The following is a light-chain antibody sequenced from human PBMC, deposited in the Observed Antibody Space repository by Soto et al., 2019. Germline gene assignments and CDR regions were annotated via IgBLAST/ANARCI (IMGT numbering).Light chain of an antibody. CDR2: SND. V-gene: IGLV1-44*01. CDR1: RSNTGSNL. CDR3: AAWDDSLNVYV. J-gene: IGLJ1*01. Sequence: QSVLTQPPSASGTPGQRVTISCSGSRSNTGSNLVNWYQQLPGTAPKLFIYSNDQRPSGVPDRFSGSKSGTSASLAISGLQAGDEADYYCAAWDDSLNVYVFGTGTKVTVL.